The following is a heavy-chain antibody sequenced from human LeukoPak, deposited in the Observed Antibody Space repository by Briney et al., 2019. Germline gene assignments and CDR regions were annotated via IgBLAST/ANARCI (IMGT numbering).Heavy chain of an antibody. CDR3: AKDHSSWAPVDY. D-gene: IGHD6-13*01. CDR1: EFTFSTYA. V-gene: IGHV3-23*01. J-gene: IGHJ4*02. CDR2: ISGTDGST. Sequence: PGGSLRLSCAASEFTFSTYAMSWVRQAPGKGLEWVSIISGTDGSTYYADSVKGRFTISRDNSKNMLYLQMNSLRAEDTALYYCAKDHSSWAPVDYWGQGTLVTVSS.